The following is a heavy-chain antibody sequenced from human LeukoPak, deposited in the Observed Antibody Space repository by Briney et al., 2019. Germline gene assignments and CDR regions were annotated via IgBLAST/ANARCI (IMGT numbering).Heavy chain of an antibody. CDR3: ARAYYSGSLNFMDV. J-gene: IGHJ6*03. Sequence: GGTLRLSCAASGFTFSSYGMIWVRQAPGKGLEWVSGISGSGGSTYLADSVKGRFTISRDNSKNTLYLQMNSLRAEDTAVYYCARAYYSGSLNFMDVWGKGTTVTISS. CDR2: ISGSGGST. D-gene: IGHD1-26*01. CDR1: GFTFSSYG. V-gene: IGHV3-23*01.